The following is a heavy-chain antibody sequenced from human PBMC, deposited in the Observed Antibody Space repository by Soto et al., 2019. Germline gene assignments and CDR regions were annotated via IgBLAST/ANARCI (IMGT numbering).Heavy chain of an antibody. CDR3: ARGGGYSYGTNDAFDI. V-gene: IGHV3-30*03. J-gene: IGHJ3*02. Sequence: GGSLRLSCAASGFTFKTYGMHRVRQAPGKGLEWVAVISDDGSNKYNIASVEGRFTISRDNSKNTRTVQMNSLRDEDTAVYYCARGGGYSYGTNDAFDIWGQGTMVTVSS. D-gene: IGHD5-18*01. CDR2: ISDDGSNK. CDR1: GFTFKTYG.